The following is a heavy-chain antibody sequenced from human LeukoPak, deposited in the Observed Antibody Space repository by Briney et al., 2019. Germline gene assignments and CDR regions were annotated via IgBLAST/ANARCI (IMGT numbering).Heavy chain of an antibody. Sequence: PGGSLRLSCAASGFTFSSYAMHWVRQAPGKGLEYVSAISSNGGSTYYANSVKGRFTISRDNSKNTLYLQMGSLRAEDMAVYYCARGDYYYGSGSYYSNWGQGTLVTVSS. CDR2: ISSNGGST. V-gene: IGHV3-64*01. CDR3: ARGDYYYGSGSYYSN. D-gene: IGHD3-10*01. CDR1: GFTFSSYA. J-gene: IGHJ4*02.